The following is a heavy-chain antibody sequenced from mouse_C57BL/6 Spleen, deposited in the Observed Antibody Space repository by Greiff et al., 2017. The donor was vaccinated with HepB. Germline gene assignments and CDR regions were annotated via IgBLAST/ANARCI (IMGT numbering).Heavy chain of an antibody. CDR2: IRLKSDNYAT. CDR3: TDGGYYYAMDY. V-gene: IGHV6-3*01. Sequence: EVKVEESGGGLVQPGGSMKLSCVASGFTFSNYWMNWVRQSPEKGLEWVAQIRLKSDNYATHYAESVKGRFTISRDDSKSSVYLQMNNLRAEDTGIYYCTDGGYYYAMDYWGQGTSVTVSS. CDR1: GFTFSNYW. J-gene: IGHJ4*01.